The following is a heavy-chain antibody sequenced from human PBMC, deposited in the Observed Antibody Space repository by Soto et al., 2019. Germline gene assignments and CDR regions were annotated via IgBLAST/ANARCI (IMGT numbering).Heavy chain of an antibody. J-gene: IGHJ3*02. V-gene: IGHV3-74*01. CDR2: INSDGSST. D-gene: IGHD2-8*01. CDR3: ARDALYCTNCVCYRDDPNDAFDI. Sequence: GGSLRLSCAASGFTFSSYWMHWVRQAPGKGLVWVSRINSDGSSTSYADSVKGRFTISRDNAKNTLYLQMNSLRAEDTAVYYCARDALYCTNCVCYRDDPNDAFDIWGQGTMVTVSS. CDR1: GFTFSSYW.